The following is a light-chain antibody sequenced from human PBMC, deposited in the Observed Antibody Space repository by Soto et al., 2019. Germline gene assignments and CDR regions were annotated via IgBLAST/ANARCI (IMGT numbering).Light chain of an antibody. J-gene: IGKJ1*01. CDR2: GAS. CDR1: QTISNN. Sequence: DIQVTQSPSSLSAFVGDRVTITCRTSQTISNNLNWYQQQPGKAPNLLIYGASSLQSGVPSRFSGSGSGTDFTLTISCLQPEDFATYFCQQSSSAPLTFGQGTKV. CDR3: QQSSSAPLT. V-gene: IGKV1-39*01.